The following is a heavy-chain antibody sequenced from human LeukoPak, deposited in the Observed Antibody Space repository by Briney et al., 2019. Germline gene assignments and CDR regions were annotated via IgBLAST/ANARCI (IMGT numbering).Heavy chain of an antibody. CDR2: IRYDGSNK. D-gene: IGHD2-2*01. CDR1: GFTFSSYG. J-gene: IGHJ4*02. V-gene: IGHV3-30*02. Sequence: GGSLRLSCAASGFTFSSYGMHWVRQAPGKGLEWVAFIRYDGSNKYYADSVKGRFTISRDNSKNTLYLQMNSLRAEDTAVYYCARDLGYCSSTSCYPAYYFDYWGQGTLVTVSS. CDR3: ARDLGYCSSTSCYPAYYFDY.